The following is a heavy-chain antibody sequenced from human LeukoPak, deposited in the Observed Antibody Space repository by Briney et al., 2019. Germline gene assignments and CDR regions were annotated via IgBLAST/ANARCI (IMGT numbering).Heavy chain of an antibody. CDR2: IYYSGST. CDR1: GGSISSGSYY. J-gene: IGHJ3*02. Sequence: PSETLSLTCTVSGGSISSGSYYWSWIRQPAGKGLEWIGYIYYSGSTNYNPSLKSRVTISVDTSKNQFSLKLSSVTAADTAVYYCARGLRVGATTGRAFDIWGQGTMVTVSS. CDR3: ARGLRVGATTGRAFDI. D-gene: IGHD1-26*01. V-gene: IGHV4-61*10.